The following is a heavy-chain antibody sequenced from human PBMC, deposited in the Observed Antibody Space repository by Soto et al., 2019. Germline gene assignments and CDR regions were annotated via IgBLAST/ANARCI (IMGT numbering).Heavy chain of an antibody. V-gene: IGHV1-69*01. CDR1: GGTFSSDA. J-gene: IGHJ5*02. Sequence: QVQLVQSGAEVKKPGSSVKVSCKASGGTFSSDAISWVRQATVQGLEWMGGIIPIFGTANYAQKSQGRVTITADESTSTAYMELGSLRSEDAAVYYCARDFRLGYCSGGSCYKSYWFVPWGQGPLVTVSS. CDR2: IIPIFGTA. D-gene: IGHD2-15*01. CDR3: ARDFRLGYCSGGSCYKSYWFVP.